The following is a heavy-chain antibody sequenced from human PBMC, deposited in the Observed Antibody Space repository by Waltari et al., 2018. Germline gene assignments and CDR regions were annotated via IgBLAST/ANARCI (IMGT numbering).Heavy chain of an antibody. Sequence: QVQLVESGGGVVQPGRSLRLSCAASEFTFSSYAMHGVRQAPGKGLEWVAVISYNERNIYYVDSVRGRFTISRDNSKKMLYLQMNSLRAEDTAVYYCARDYCDRRNCHGMDVWGQGTTVTVSS. D-gene: IGHD3-22*01. CDR2: ISYNERNI. CDR3: ARDYCDRRNCHGMDV. CDR1: EFTFSSYA. V-gene: IGHV3-30*04. J-gene: IGHJ6*02.